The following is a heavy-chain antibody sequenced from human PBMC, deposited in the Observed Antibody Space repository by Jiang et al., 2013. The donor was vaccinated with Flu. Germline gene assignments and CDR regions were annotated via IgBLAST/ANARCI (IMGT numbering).Heavy chain of an antibody. V-gene: IGHV1-46*01. J-gene: IGHJ4*02. CDR2: INPSGGSP. CDR3: ARAVGIIGTTEFDY. CDR1: GYTFTNYY. Sequence: GAEVKKPGASVKVSCKASGYTFTNYYIHWVRQAPGQGLEWMGIINPSGGSPRYAQKFQGRVTMTSDTSTSTVYMELSSLRSEDTAVYYCARAVGIIGTTEFDYWARESWSPSPQ. D-gene: IGHD1-7*01.